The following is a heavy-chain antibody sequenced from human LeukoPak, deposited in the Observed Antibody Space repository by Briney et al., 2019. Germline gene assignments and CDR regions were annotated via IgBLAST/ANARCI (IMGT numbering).Heavy chain of an antibody. V-gene: IGHV3-30*02. D-gene: IGHD3-22*01. CDR3: ARKTDSGGQGDY. CDR1: GFTFSSYA. Sequence: GGSLRLSCAASGFTFSSYAMHWVRQAPGKGLEWVAFIRYDGSRKYYADSVKGRFTISRDNSKNTLYLQMNSLRAEDTAVYYCARKTDSGGQGDYWGPGTLVTVSS. J-gene: IGHJ4*02. CDR2: IRYDGSRK.